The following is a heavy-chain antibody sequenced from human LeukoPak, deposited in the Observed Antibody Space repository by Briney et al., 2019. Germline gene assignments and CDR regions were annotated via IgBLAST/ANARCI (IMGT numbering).Heavy chain of an antibody. D-gene: IGHD6-19*01. CDR2: IYYSGST. CDR3: ARHASVDGNWPRPLDY. CDR1: GGSISSSPYY. Sequence: PSETLSLTCTVSGGSISSSPYYWGWIRQPPGKGLEWIGNIYYSGSTYYNPSLKTRVTISVDTSRNQFSLKLTSVTAADTAVYYCARHASVDGNWPRPLDYWGQGSLVTVSS. V-gene: IGHV4-39*01. J-gene: IGHJ4*02.